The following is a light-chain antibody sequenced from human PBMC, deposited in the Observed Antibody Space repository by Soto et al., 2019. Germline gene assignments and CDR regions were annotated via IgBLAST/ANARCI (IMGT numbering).Light chain of an antibody. CDR1: SGDVGGYNY. V-gene: IGLV2-14*03. Sequence: QSALTQPASVSGSPGQSITISCTGTSGDVGGYNYVSWYRHHPGKAPKLMIYDVSNRPSGVSNRFSGSKSGNTASLIISGRQAEDEADYYCSSYTSISTLVFGGGTKVTVL. J-gene: IGLJ2*01. CDR2: DVS. CDR3: SSYTSISTLV.